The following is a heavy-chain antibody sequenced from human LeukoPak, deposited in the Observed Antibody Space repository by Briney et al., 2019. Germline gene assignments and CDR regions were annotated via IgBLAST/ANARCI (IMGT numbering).Heavy chain of an antibody. J-gene: IGHJ4*02. CDR1: GYTFTSYF. Sequence: VASVKVSCKASGYTFTSYFMHWVRQAPGQGLEWLGIINPTGASRSYAQRFRGRVTMTSDTSTNTVYMELSSLASEDTAVFYCAREKSGGYFDYWGQGTLVTVSS. CDR3: AREKSGGYFDY. V-gene: IGHV1-46*01. D-gene: IGHD3-16*01. CDR2: INPTGASR.